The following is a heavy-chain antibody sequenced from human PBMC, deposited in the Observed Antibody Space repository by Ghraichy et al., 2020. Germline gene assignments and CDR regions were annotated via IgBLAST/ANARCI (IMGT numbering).Heavy chain of an antibody. CDR2: IHNRGST. CDR3: ARDAGELAWFDP. V-gene: IGHV4-39*07. Sequence: SETLSLTCSVSGGSVSSSSYYWAWIRQPPGKALEWIGDIHNRGSTYHNPSLRSRVTISVDTSKNQFSLKLSSVTAADTAVYYCARDAGELAWFDPWGQGTLVTVSS. J-gene: IGHJ5*02. D-gene: IGHD7-27*01. CDR1: GGSVSSSSYY.